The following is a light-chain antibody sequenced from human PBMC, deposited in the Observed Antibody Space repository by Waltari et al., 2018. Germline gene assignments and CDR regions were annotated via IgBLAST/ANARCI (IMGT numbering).Light chain of an antibody. J-gene: IGLJ3*02. CDR1: GSDIGGFNF. CDR2: GVS. Sequence: QSALPQPAPVPGSPGQSTTTPSPGTGSDIGGFNFVPWYQQRPGKAPKLLIYGVSQRPSGVSDRFSGSKSGNRASLTISGLQAEDDSDYYCCSYTTTTTWVFGGGTKLTVL. V-gene: IGLV2-14*03. CDR3: CSYTTTTTWV.